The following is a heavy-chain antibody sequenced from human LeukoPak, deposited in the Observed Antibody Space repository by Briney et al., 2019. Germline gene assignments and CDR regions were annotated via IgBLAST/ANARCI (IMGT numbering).Heavy chain of an antibody. CDR1: GYTFSDYY. J-gene: IGHJ4*02. D-gene: IGHD1-14*01. CDR2: INPNSGDT. V-gene: IGHV1-2*02. Sequence: ASVKVSCKASGYTFSDYYMHWVRQAPGQGLEWMGWINPNSGDTRYAQRFQGRVTMTRDTSISAAYMELSRLRSDDTAVYYCARRKYRQDYFDYWGQGTLVTVSS. CDR3: ARRKYRQDYFDY.